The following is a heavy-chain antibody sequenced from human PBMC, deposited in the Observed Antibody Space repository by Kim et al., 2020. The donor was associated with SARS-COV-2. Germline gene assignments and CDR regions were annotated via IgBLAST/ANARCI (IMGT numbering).Heavy chain of an antibody. CDR3: ATNAGSGSYYTIDY. Sequence: AQKFQGRVTMTRDTSISTAYMELSRLRSDDTAVYYCATNAGSGSYYTIDYWGQGTLVTVSS. D-gene: IGHD1-26*01. J-gene: IGHJ4*02. V-gene: IGHV1-2*02.